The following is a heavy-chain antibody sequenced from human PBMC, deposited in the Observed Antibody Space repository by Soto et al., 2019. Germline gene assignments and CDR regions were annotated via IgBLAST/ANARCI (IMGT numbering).Heavy chain of an antibody. CDR3: ARDQVTGTLDY. CDR1: GGSISSGDYY. V-gene: IGHV4-30-4*01. Sequence: TSETLSLTCTVSGGSISSGDYYWSWIRQPPGKGLEWIGYIYYSGSTYYNPSLKSRVTISVDTSKNQFSLKLSSVTAADTAVYYCARDQVTGTLDYWGQGTLVTVSS. D-gene: IGHD1-20*01. CDR2: IYYSGST. J-gene: IGHJ4*02.